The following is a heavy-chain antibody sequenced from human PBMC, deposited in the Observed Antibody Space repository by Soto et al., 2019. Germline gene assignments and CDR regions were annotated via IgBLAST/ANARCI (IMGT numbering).Heavy chain of an antibody. V-gene: IGHV1-46*01. CDR2: INPSGGST. D-gene: IGHD2-15*01. CDR3: ARIYGGNLVFDY. CDR1: GYTFTSYY. J-gene: IGHJ4*02. Sequence: QVQLVQSGAEVKKPGASVKVSCKASGYTFTSYYMHWVRQAPGQGLEWMGIINPSGGSTSYAQKFQGRVTMTRDTSTSTRYTELSSLRSEDTAVYYCARIYGGNLVFDYWGQGTLVTVSS.